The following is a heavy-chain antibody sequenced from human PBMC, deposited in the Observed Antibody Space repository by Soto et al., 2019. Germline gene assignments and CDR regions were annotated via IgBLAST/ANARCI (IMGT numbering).Heavy chain of an antibody. CDR1: GGSISDFY. CDR3: ARVGGLAARTFDY. Sequence: SETLSLTCHVSGGSISDFYWSWIRQPPGKGLEWIGYIYYSGSTNYNPSLKSRVTISVDTSKNQFSLNLRSMSPADTAVYYCARVGGLAARTFDYWGPGTLVTVSS. CDR2: IYYSGST. V-gene: IGHV4-59*01. J-gene: IGHJ4*02. D-gene: IGHD6-6*01.